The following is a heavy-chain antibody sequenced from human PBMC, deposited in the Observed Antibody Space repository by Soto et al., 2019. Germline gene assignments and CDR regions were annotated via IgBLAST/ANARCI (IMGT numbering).Heavy chain of an antibody. CDR3: ASTTYGDRDPYYFDY. D-gene: IGHD4-17*01. J-gene: IGHJ4*02. V-gene: IGHV4-59*01. Sequence: SETLSLTCTVSGGSISSYYWSWIRQPPGKGLEWIGYIYYSGSTNYNPSLKSRVTISVDTSKNQFSLKLSSVTAADTAVYYCASTTYGDRDPYYFDYWGQGTLVTVS. CDR2: IYYSGST. CDR1: GGSISSYY.